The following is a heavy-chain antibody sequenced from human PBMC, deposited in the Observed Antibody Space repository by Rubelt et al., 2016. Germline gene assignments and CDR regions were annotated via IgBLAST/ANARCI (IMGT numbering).Heavy chain of an antibody. CDR2: ISAYNGNT. J-gene: IGHJ4*02. D-gene: IGHD2-8*01. CDR1: GGTFSSYA. CDR3: ARDRDAGDY. V-gene: IGHV1-18*01. Sequence: QVQLVQSGAEVKKPGSSVKVSCKASGGTFSSYAISWVRQAPGQGLEWMGGISAYNGNTNYAQKLQGRVTMTTDTSTSTAWMELRILGSDGTAVYYCARDRDAGDYWGQGTLGTVAS.